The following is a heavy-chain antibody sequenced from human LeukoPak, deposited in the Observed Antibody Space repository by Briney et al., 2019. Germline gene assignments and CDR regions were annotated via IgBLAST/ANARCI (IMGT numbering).Heavy chain of an antibody. CDR2: ISGSGGST. Sequence: GGSLRLSCAASGFTFSSYAMSWVRQAPGKGLEWVSAISGSGGSTYNADSVKGRFTISRDNSKNTLYLQMNSLRAEDTAVYYCARASGDNWNDHYFDFWGQGTLVTVSS. D-gene: IGHD1-20*01. CDR3: ARASGDNWNDHYFDF. CDR1: GFTFSSYA. J-gene: IGHJ4*02. V-gene: IGHV3-23*01.